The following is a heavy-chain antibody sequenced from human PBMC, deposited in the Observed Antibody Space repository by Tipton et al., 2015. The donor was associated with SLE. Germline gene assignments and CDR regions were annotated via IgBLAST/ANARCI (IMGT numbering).Heavy chain of an antibody. CDR1: GGSFSGYY. Sequence: TLSLTCAVYGGSFSGYYWTWIRQPPGKGLEWIGYIHNSGSTNYNPSLKSRTTISVDKSKNQFSLKLSSVTAADTAVYYCASRRTGSGWFPWNYWGQGTLVTVSS. CDR3: ASRRTGSGWFPWNY. D-gene: IGHD6-19*01. CDR2: IHNSGST. V-gene: IGHV4-34*10. J-gene: IGHJ4*02.